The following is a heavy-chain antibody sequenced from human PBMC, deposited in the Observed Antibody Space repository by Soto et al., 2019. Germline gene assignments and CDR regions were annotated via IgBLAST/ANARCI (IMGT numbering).Heavy chain of an antibody. J-gene: IGHJ6*02. Sequence: QLQLQESGSGLVKPSQTLSLTCAVSGGSISSGSYSWSWMRQPPGKGLEGIGYIYHSGGTYYNPSLKRRATIAVDRSSYQSSLELSSVTAADTAVYYCARAPDVWGHGTTVTVSS. V-gene: IGHV4-30-2*01. CDR3: ARAPDV. CDR1: GGSISSGSYS. CDR2: IYHSGGT.